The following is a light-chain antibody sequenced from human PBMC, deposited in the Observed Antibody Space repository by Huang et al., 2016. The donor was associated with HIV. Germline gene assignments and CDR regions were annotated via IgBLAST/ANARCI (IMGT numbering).Light chain of an antibody. CDR1: QSIGGSY. Sequence: EIVLTQSPGTLSLSPGERATLSCRASQSIGGSYLAWYQQKPGQAPRLLSYGASSRATGIPDKLSGSGSGTDFTLTISRLEPEDSAIYYCQQYGSSPWTFGQGTKVEIK. CDR3: QQYGSSPWT. J-gene: IGKJ1*01. CDR2: GAS. V-gene: IGKV3-20*01.